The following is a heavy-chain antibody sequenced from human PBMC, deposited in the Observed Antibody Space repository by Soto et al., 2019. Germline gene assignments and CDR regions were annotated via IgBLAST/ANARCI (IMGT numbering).Heavy chain of an antibody. CDR1: GYSFTSYW. V-gene: IGHV5-51*01. CDR2: IYPGDSDT. D-gene: IGHD6-19*01. Sequence: GESLKISCKGSGYSFTSYWIGWVRQMPGKGLEWMGIIYPGDSDTRYSPSFQGQVTISADKSISTAYLQWSSLKASDTAMYYCARLGPFIAVAGNDAFDIWGQGTMVTVSS. CDR3: ARLGPFIAVAGNDAFDI. J-gene: IGHJ3*02.